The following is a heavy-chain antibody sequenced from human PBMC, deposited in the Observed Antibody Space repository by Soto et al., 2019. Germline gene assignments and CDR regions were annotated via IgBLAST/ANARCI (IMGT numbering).Heavy chain of an antibody. J-gene: IGHJ4*02. V-gene: IGHV3-30-3*01. D-gene: IGHD5-12*01. CDR2: ISYDGSNK. Sequence: QVQLVESGGGVVQPGRSLRLSCAASGFTFSSYAMHWVRQAPGKGLEGGAGISYDGSNKYYADTVNGRFTISRDNSKNSLYLQMNSLRAEDTAIYYCARELEMATKSLGDYWGQGTLVTVSS. CDR3: ARELEMATKSLGDY. CDR1: GFTFSSYA.